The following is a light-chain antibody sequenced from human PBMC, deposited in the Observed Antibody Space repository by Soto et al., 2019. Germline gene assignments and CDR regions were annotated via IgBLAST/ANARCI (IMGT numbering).Light chain of an antibody. V-gene: IGLV2-14*01. CDR2: EVS. CDR1: SRDVGGYNY. J-gene: IGLJ3*02. CDR3: SSYTSSSTGV. Sequence: QSALTQPASVSGSPGQSITISCTGTSRDVGGYNYVSWYQQHPGKAPKLMIYEVSNRPSGVSTRFSGSKSGNTASLTTSGLKAEDEADYYCSSYTSSSTGVFGGGTKLTVL.